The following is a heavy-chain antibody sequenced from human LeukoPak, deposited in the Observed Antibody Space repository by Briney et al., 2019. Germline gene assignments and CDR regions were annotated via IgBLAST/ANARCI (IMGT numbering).Heavy chain of an antibody. D-gene: IGHD1-26*01. CDR2: IWYDGSNK. V-gene: IGHV3-33*01. CDR3: ARDELLLLGAFDI. Sequence: GGSLRLSCAASGFTFSSYGMHWVRQAPGKGLEWVAVIWYDGSNKYYADSVKGRFTISRDNSKNTLYLQMNSLRAEDTAVYYCARDELLLLGAFDIWGQGTMVTVSS. J-gene: IGHJ3*02. CDR1: GFTFSSYG.